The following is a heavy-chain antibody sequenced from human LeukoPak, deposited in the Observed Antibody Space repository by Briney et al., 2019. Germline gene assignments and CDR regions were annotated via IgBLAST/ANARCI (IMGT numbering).Heavy chain of an antibody. D-gene: IGHD6-19*01. CDR2: ISTSSSYI. J-gene: IGHJ3*02. CDR1: GFTFSGYS. Sequence: PGGSLRHSCAASGFTFSGYSMNWVRQAPGKGLEGVSSISTSSSYIYYADSVKGRFTISRDNAKNSLYVQMNSLRAEDTAVYYCARDLGSSGWYYAFDIWGQGTMVSLSS. CDR3: ARDLGSSGWYYAFDI. V-gene: IGHV3-21*01.